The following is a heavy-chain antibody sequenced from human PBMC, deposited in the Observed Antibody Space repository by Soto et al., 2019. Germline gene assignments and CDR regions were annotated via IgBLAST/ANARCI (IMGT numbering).Heavy chain of an antibody. V-gene: IGHV3-11*01. D-gene: IGHD4-17*01. CDR2: ISSSGSTI. Sequence: GGSLRLSCAASGFTFSDYYMSWIRQAPGKGLEWVSYISSSGSTIYYADSVKGRFTISRDNAKNSLYLQMNSLRAEDTAVYYCARDHRWGFDAGDYGIDYWGQGTLVTVSS. CDR3: ARDHRWGFDAGDYGIDY. CDR1: GFTFSDYY. J-gene: IGHJ4*02.